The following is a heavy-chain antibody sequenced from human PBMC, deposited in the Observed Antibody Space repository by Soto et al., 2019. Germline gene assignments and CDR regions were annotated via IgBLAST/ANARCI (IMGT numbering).Heavy chain of an antibody. CDR1: GGSIDSGGYS. J-gene: IGHJ6*02. Sequence: SETLSLTCTVSGGSIDSGGYSWSWIRQSPRQGLEWIGYIYQSGSAFYNPSLKTRATILVDRSKSQFSLNLTSVPAADAAVYYCARAFYGVDLWGQGTTVSVSS. CDR2: IYQSGSA. CDR3: ARAFYGVDL. V-gene: IGHV4-30-2*06.